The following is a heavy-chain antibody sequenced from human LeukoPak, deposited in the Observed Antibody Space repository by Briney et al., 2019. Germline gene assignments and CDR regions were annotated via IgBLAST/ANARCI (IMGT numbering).Heavy chain of an antibody. CDR1: GFTFDDYA. J-gene: IGHJ6*03. Sequence: PGRSLRLSCAASGFTFDDYAMHWVRQAPGKGLEWVPGISWNSGSIGYADSVKGRFTISRDNAKNSLYLQMNSLRAEDMALYYCAKDISARYYYYYMDVWGKGTTVTVSS. CDR2: ISWNSGSI. CDR3: AKDISARYYYYYMDV. D-gene: IGHD3-16*02. V-gene: IGHV3-9*03.